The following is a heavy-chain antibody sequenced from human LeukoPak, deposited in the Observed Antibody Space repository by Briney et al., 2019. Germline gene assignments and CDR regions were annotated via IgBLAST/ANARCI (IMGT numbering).Heavy chain of an antibody. CDR2: INHSGST. V-gene: IGHV4-34*01. J-gene: IGHJ4*02. Sequence: KTSETLSLTCAVYGGSFSGYYWSWIRQPPGKGLDWIGEINHSGSTNYNPSLKSRVTISVDTSKNQFSLKLSSVTAADTAVYYCARFGGPTVTTPGVHRFVDYWGQGTLVTVSS. CDR1: GGSFSGYY. CDR3: ARFGGPTVTTPGVHRFVDY. D-gene: IGHD4-17*01.